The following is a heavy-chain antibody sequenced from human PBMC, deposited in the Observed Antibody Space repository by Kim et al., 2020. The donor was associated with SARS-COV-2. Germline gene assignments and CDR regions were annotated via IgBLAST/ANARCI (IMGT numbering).Heavy chain of an antibody. CDR3: ARSPDGGDFDY. V-gene: IGHV3-53*01. CDR2: T. Sequence: TYYAYSVKGRITNARDKSKTTLYLQMNSLRADDTAVYYCARSPDGGDFDYWGQGTLVTVSS. J-gene: IGHJ4*02. D-gene: IGHD2-21*01.